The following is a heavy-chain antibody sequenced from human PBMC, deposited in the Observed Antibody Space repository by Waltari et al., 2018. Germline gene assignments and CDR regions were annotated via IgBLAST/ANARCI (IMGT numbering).Heavy chain of an antibody. CDR1: GGSFSSYY. V-gene: IGHV4-34*02. J-gene: IGHJ5*02. CDR2: INHGGST. CDR3: ARLYGELATRSTWWFDP. Sequence: QVQLQQWGAGLLKPSETLSLTCAVYGGSFSSYYWSWIRQPPGKGLEWIGEINHGGSTHYNPSLKSRVSISVDTSKNQFSLKLTSLTAADTAVYYCARLYGELATRSTWWFDPWGQGTLVTVSS. D-gene: IGHD3-10*01.